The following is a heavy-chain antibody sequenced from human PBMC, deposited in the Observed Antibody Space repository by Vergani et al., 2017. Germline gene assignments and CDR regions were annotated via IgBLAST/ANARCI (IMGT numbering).Heavy chain of an antibody. J-gene: IGHJ4*02. Sequence: QVQLVESGGGVFQPGRSLRLSCAASGFTFSSYAMHWARQAPGKGLEWVAVISYDGSNKYYADSVKGRFTISRDNSKNTLYLQMNSLRAEDTAVYYCARDGAVAGPFDYWGQGTLVTVSS. V-gene: IGHV3-30-3*01. CDR1: GFTFSSYA. CDR2: ISYDGSNK. CDR3: ARDGAVAGPFDY. D-gene: IGHD6-19*01.